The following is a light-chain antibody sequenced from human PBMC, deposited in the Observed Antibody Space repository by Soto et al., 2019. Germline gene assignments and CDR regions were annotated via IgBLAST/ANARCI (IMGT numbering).Light chain of an antibody. V-gene: IGKV3-20*01. J-gene: IGKJ2*01. CDR3: QQYGSSPRT. CDR1: KSVTSNY. Sequence: EIVLTQSPGTLSLSPGERATLSCRASKSVTSNYLAWYQQKPGQAPRLLIYGASTRATGIPGRFSGSGSGTDFTLTITRLEPEDFAVYYCQQYGSSPRTFGQGTKLEIK. CDR2: GAS.